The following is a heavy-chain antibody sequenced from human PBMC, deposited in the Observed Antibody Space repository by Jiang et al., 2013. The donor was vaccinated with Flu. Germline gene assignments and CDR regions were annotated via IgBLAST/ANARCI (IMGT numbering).Heavy chain of an antibody. V-gene: IGHV3-13*01. J-gene: IGHJ5*02. CDR3: ARDAYSSGWNWFDP. Sequence: QLLESGGGLVQPGGSLRLSCAASGFTFSSYDMHWVRQATGKGLEWVSAIGTAGDTYYPGSVKGRFTISRENAKNSLYLQMNSLRAEDTAVYYCARDAYSSGWNWFDPWGQGTLVTVSS. CDR1: GFTFSSYD. D-gene: IGHD6-19*01. CDR2: IGTAGDT.